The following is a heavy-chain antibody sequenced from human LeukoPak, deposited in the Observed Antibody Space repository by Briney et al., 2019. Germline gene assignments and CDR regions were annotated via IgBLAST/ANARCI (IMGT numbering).Heavy chain of an antibody. CDR3: ASVAQQLEFDP. CDR2: INPSGGST. V-gene: IGHV1-46*01. D-gene: IGHD6-13*01. J-gene: IGHJ5*02. Sequence: EASVKVSCKASGYTFTSYYMHWVRQAPGQGLEWMGIINPSGGSTSYAQKFQGRVTMTTDTSTSTAYMELRSLRSDDTAVYYCASVAQQLEFDPWGQGTLVTVSS. CDR1: GYTFTSYY.